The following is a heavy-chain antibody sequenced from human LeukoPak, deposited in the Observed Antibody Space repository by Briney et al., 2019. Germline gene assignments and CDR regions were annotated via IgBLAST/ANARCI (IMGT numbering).Heavy chain of an antibody. V-gene: IGHV1-2*02. CDR2: INPNSGGT. CDR3: ARGRYSSRYYFDY. Sequence: ASVKVSCKASGYTFIGYYMHWVRQAPGQGLEWMGWINPNSGGTNYAQKFQGRVTMTRDTSISTAYMELSRLRSDDTAVYYCARGRYSSRYYFDYWGQGTLVTVSS. CDR1: GYTFIGYY. J-gene: IGHJ4*02. D-gene: IGHD6-13*01.